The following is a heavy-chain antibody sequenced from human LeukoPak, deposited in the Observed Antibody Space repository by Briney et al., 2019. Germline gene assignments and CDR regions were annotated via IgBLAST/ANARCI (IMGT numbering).Heavy chain of an antibody. J-gene: IGHJ6*03. CDR2: ISGSGGST. CDR1: GFTFSSYA. CDR3: AKEGYAYYYYMDV. Sequence: GGSLTLSCAASGFTFSSYAMSWVRQAPGKGLEWVSAISGSGGSTYYTDSVKGRFTISRDNSKNTLYLQMNSLRAEDTAVYYCAKEGYAYYYYMDVWGKGTTVTISS. V-gene: IGHV3-23*01. D-gene: IGHD1-1*01.